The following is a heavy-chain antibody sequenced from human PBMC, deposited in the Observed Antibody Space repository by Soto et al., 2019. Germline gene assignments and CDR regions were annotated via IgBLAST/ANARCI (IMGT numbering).Heavy chain of an antibody. CDR3: AKGGLITIEGDWFDP. CDR1: GFTFSNYA. V-gene: IGHV3-23*01. CDR2: VSGSGDST. D-gene: IGHD3-16*01. Sequence: EVQLLESGGGFVQPGGSLRLSCAASGFTFSNYAMGWVRQAPGKGLEWVSAVSGSGDSTYFADSVKGRFTISRDNSENTLTLQVNSLRAEDTAVYYCAKGGLITIEGDWFDPWVQGTLVTVSS. J-gene: IGHJ5*02.